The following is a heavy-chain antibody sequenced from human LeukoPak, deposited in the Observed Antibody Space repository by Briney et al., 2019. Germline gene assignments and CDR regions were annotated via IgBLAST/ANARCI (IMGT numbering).Heavy chain of an antibody. D-gene: IGHD2-2*01. CDR2: IRSKAYRGTT. Sequence: GGSLRLSCTGSGFTFGDHAMSWVRQAPGKGLEWVGFIRSKAYRGTTEYAASVKGRFTISRDDSASIAYLQMNSLKTEDTAVYYCAKDQGYCSSTSCYGDAFDIWGQGTMVTVSS. CDR1: GFTFGDHA. V-gene: IGHV3-49*04. CDR3: AKDQGYCSSTSCYGDAFDI. J-gene: IGHJ3*02.